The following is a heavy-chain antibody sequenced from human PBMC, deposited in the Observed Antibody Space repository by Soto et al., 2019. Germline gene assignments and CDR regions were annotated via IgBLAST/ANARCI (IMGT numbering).Heavy chain of an antibody. CDR1: GYTVTSYG. CDR2: ISAYNGNT. CDR3: ARATYYDFWSGYRGENDAFDI. V-gene: IGHV1-18*01. D-gene: IGHD3-3*01. J-gene: IGHJ3*02. Sequence: ASAKVSCKASGYTVTSYGISWVRQAPGQRHERMGWISAYNGNTNYAQKLQGRVTMTTDTSTSTAYMELRSLRSDDTAVYYCARATYYDFWSGYRGENDAFDIWGQGPMVTVSS.